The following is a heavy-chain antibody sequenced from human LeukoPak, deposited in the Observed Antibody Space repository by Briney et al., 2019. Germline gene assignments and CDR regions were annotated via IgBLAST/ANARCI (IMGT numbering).Heavy chain of an antibody. D-gene: IGHD1-26*01. CDR3: ARYLRIEGKYYFDY. Sequence: SGTLSLTCTVSGASISSDYWSWVRQPPGKGLEWIGYIFHSGSSNYNPSLKSRVTMSVDTSKNQFSLKLISVTAADTAVYYCARYLRIEGKYYFDYWGQGTLVT. V-gene: IGHV4-59*01. CDR2: IFHSGSS. CDR1: GASISSDY. J-gene: IGHJ4*02.